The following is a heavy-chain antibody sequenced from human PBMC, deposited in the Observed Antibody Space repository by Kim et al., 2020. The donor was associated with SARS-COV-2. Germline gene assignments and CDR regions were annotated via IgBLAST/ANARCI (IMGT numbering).Heavy chain of an antibody. CDR3: ARSVVDGSGSYYNPSAF. CDR1: GGSISSTNW. V-gene: IGHV4-4*02. CDR2: IYRSGST. J-gene: IGHJ3*01. Sequence: SETLSLTCAVSGGSISSTNWWSWVRQPPEKGLEWIGEIYRSGSTNYNPPLKSLVTISVDKSKNQISLTLNSVTAAATAVYYCARSVVDGSGSYYNPSAF. D-gene: IGHD3-10*01.